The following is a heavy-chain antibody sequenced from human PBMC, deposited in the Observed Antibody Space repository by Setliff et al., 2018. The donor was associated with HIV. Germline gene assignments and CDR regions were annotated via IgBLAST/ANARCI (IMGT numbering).Heavy chain of an antibody. CDR1: GFTFSKFA. D-gene: IGHD3-16*02. J-gene: IGHJ4*02. CDR3: ARDPYYDYVWGSYRSSRYFDY. Sequence: GSLRLSCAASGFTFSKFAMNWVRQAPGKGLEWVAAIRGNGDNRFYADSVKGRFSISRDNSKNTLYLQMNSLRAEDTAVYYCARDPYYDYVWGSYRSSRYFDYWGQGTLVTVSS. V-gene: IGHV3-23*01. CDR2: IRGNGDNR.